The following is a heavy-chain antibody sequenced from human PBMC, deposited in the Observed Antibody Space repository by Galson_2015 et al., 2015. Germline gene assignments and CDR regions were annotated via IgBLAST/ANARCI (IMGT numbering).Heavy chain of an antibody. CDR3: ARDWAQGAAEV. V-gene: IGHV3-7*01. J-gene: IGHJ3*01. D-gene: IGHD1-26*01. CDR2: IKQDGSEK. Sequence: SLRLSCAASGFTFSDYWMSWVRQAPGKGLEWVANIKQDGSEKYYVDSVKGRFTISRDNAKDSLYLQMSSLRAEDTALYYCARDWAQGAAEVLGLGTMVTVSS. CDR1: GFTFSDYW.